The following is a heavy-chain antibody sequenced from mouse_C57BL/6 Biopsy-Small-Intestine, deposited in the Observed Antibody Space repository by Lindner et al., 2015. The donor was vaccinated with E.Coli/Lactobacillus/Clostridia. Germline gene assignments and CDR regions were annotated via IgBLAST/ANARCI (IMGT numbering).Heavy chain of an antibody. Sequence: VQLQESGPGMVKPSQSLSLTCTVTGYSITSGYDWNWIRQFPGNKLEWMGYISYDGSNNYNPSLKNRISITRDTSKNQFFLKLNSVTTEDTATYYCTRGGDYFFDYWGQGTTLSVSS. CDR1: GYSITSGYD. CDR3: TRGGDYFFDY. D-gene: IGHD3-3*01. J-gene: IGHJ2*01. CDR2: ISYDGSN. V-gene: IGHV3-6*01.